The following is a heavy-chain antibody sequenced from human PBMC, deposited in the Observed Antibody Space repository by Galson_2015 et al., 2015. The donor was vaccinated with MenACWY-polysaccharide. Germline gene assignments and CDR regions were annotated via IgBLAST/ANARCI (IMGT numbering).Heavy chain of an antibody. J-gene: IGHJ4*02. CDR2: IISDGSST. D-gene: IGHD6-6*01. Sequence: SLRLSCAASGFTFSNSWMHWVRQAPGKGLVWVSSIISDGSSTSYADSVRGRFTISRDNAKNMLHLQMNGLRGEDTAVYYCTRGCQYSANYGGDWGQGTLVTVSS. CDR1: GFTFSNSW. V-gene: IGHV3-74*01. CDR3: TRGCQYSANYGGD.